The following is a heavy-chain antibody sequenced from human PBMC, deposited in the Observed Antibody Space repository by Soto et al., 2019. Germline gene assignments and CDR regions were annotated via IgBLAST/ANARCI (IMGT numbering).Heavy chain of an antibody. CDR1: GYTFTSYA. CDR2: INAGNGNT. V-gene: IGHV1-3*01. J-gene: IGHJ6*02. CDR3: ASSRITMVPYGMDI. Sequence: AAVKVSCKASGYTFTSYAMHWVRQAPGQRLEWMGWINAGNGNTKYSQKFQGRVTITRDTSASTAYMELSSLRSEDTAVYYCASSRITMVPYGMDIWGQGTTVTVSS. D-gene: IGHD3-10*01.